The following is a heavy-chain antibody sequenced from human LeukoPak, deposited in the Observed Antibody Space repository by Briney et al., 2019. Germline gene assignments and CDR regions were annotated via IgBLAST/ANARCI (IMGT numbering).Heavy chain of an antibody. CDR3: ARVRYCSGGSCYRFDP. J-gene: IGHJ5*02. Sequence: GASVKVSCKASEYTFTAYYVHWVRQAPGQGLEWMGWINPNSGDTNFAQNFQGRVTISVDTSKNQFSLKLFSVTAADTAVYYCARVRYCSGGSCYRFDPWGQGTLVTVSS. CDR1: EYTFTAYY. CDR2: INPNSGDT. D-gene: IGHD2-15*01. V-gene: IGHV1-2*02.